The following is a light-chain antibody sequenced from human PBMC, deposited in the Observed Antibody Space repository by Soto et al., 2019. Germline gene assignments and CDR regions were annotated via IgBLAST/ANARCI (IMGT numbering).Light chain of an antibody. CDR1: SSDVGGYNF. J-gene: IGLJ1*01. CDR3: CSYEGRYIYV. CDR2: DVT. V-gene: IGLV2-11*01. Sequence: QSALTRPRSVSGSPGQSVTISCTGTSSDVGGYNFVSWYQHHPGKAPKLMIYDVTKRPSGVPDRFSGSKSGNTASLTISGLQAEDEADYYCCSYEGRYIYVFGSGTKLTVL.